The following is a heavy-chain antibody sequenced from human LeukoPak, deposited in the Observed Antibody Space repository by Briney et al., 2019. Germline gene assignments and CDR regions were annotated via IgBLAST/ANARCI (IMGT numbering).Heavy chain of an antibody. CDR3: ARDGYCSSTSCYTVSDGMDV. D-gene: IGHD2-2*02. CDR1: GFTLSSYW. J-gene: IGHJ6*02. V-gene: IGHV3-74*01. CDR2: INSDGSST. Sequence: GGSLRLSCAASGFTLSSYWMHWVRQAPGKGLVWVSRINSDGSSTSYADSVKGRFTISRDNAKNTLYLQMNSLRAEDTAVYYCARDGYCSSTSCYTVSDGMDVWGQGTTVTVSS.